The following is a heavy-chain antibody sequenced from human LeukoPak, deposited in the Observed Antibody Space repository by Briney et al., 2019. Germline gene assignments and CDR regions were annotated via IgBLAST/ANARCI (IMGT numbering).Heavy chain of an antibody. CDR1: GFTFSDYY. CDR2: ISSSGSTI. V-gene: IGHV3-11*04. D-gene: IGHD4-17*01. J-gene: IGHJ5*02. Sequence: PGGSLRLSCAASGFTFSDYYMSWIRQAPWKGLEWVSYISSSGSTIYYADSVKGRFTISRDNAKNSLYLQMNSLRAEDTAVYYCARDQDDYGDYNWFDPWGQGTLVTVSS. CDR3: ARDQDDYGDYNWFDP.